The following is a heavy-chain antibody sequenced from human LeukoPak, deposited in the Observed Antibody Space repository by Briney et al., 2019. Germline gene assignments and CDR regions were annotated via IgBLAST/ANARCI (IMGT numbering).Heavy chain of an antibody. Sequence: GGSLRLSCAASGFTFSSYSMNWVRQAPGKGLEWVSVIYSGGSTYYADSVKGRFTISRDNSKNTLYLQMNSLRAEDTAVYYCAREIGYGRNFDYWGQGTLVTVSS. J-gene: IGHJ4*02. D-gene: IGHD5-18*01. CDR3: AREIGYGRNFDY. CDR2: IYSGGST. CDR1: GFTFSSYS. V-gene: IGHV3-53*01.